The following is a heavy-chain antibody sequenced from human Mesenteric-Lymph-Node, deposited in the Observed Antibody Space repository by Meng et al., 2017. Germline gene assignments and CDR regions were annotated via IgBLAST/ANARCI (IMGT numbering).Heavy chain of an antibody. D-gene: IGHD3-22*01. CDR1: GFTFSSYG. Sequence: GESLKISCAASGFTFSSYGMHWVRQAPGKGLEWVAVIWYDGSNKYYADSVKGRFTISRDNSKNTLYLQMNSLRAEDTAVYYCARDRDYYDSSGYLYYYYYGMDVWGQGTTVTVSS. CDR3: ARDRDYYDSSGYLYYYYYGMDV. J-gene: IGHJ6*02. CDR2: IWYDGSNK. V-gene: IGHV3-33*01.